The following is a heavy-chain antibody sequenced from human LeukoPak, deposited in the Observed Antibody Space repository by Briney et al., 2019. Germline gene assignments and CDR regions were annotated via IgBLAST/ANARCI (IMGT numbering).Heavy chain of an antibody. D-gene: IGHD6-13*01. CDR3: ARSLGFSSSWYRPDY. CDR1: GYTFTGYY. V-gene: IGHV1-2*02. CDR2: INPNSGGT. J-gene: IGHJ4*02. Sequence: ASVKVSCKASGYTFTGYYMHWVRQAPGQGLEWMGWINPNSGGTNYAQKFQGRVTMTRDTSISTVYMELSRLRSDDTAVYYCARSLGFSSSWYRPDYWGQGTLVTVSS.